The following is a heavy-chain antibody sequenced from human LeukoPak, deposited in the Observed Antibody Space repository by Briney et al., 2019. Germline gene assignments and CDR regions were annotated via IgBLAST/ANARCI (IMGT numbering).Heavy chain of an antibody. V-gene: IGHV1-8*01. D-gene: IGHD2-15*01. Sequence: ASVKVSCKASGYTFTSYDINWVRQATGQGLEWMGWMNPNSGNTGYAQKFQGRVTMTRNTSISTAYMELSSLRSEDTAVYYCARGLRSGSSRVLGNWFDPWGQGTLVTVSS. CDR2: MNPNSGNT. J-gene: IGHJ5*02. CDR1: GYTFTSYD. CDR3: ARGLRSGSSRVLGNWFDP.